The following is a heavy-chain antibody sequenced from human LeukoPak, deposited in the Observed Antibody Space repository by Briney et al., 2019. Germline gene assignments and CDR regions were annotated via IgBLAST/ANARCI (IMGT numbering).Heavy chain of an antibody. CDR1: GDSISGFY. D-gene: IGHD3-10*01. J-gene: IGHJ4*02. CDR3: ARVKAGGYYFDY. V-gene: IGHV4-59*01. CDR2: IYYSGST. Sequence: SETLSLTCTVSGDSISGFYWNWLRQPPGKGLEWIGYIYYSGSTNYNPSLKSRVTISIDTSKNQFSLKLSSVTAADTAVYYCARVKAGGYYFDYWGQGTLVTVSS.